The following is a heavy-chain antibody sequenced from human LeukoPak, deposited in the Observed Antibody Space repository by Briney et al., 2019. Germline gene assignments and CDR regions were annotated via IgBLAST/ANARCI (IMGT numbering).Heavy chain of an antibody. CDR3: ARDSTPGDILTGYSCMDV. J-gene: IGHJ6*02. CDR1: GFTFSSYS. D-gene: IGHD3-9*01. Sequence: GGSLRLSCAASGFTFSSYSMNWVRQAPGKGLEWVSSISSSSSYIYYADSVKGRFTISRDNAKNSLYLQMNSLRAEDTAVYYCARDSTPGDILTGYSCMDVWGQGTTVTVSS. CDR2: ISSSSSYI. V-gene: IGHV3-21*01.